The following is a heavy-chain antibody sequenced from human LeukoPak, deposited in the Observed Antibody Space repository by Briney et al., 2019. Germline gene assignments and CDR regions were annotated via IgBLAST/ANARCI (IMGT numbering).Heavy chain of an antibody. J-gene: IGHJ4*02. D-gene: IGHD2-15*01. CDR3: ARERRCSGGSCYSKRLDY. Sequence: PGGSLRLSCAASGFTFSGYWMSWVRQAPGKGLEWVANIKQDGSEKYYVDSVKGRFTISRDNAKNSLYLQMNSLRAEDTAVYYCARERRCSGGSCYSKRLDYWGQGTLVTVSS. V-gene: IGHV3-7*01. CDR1: GFTFSGYW. CDR2: IKQDGSEK.